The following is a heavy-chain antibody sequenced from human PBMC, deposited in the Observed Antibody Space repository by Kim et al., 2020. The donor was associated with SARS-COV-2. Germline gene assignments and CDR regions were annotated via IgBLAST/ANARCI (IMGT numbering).Heavy chain of an antibody. CDR2: INPNSGGT. CDR3: ARGTFSYYGMDV. J-gene: IGHJ6*02. V-gene: IGHV1-2*04. Sequence: ASVKVSCKASGYTFTGYYMHWVRQAPGQGLEWMGWINPNSGGTNYAQKFQGWVTMTRDTSISTAYMELSRLRSDDTAVYYCARGTFSYYGMDVWGQGTTVTVSS. CDR1: GYTFTGYY.